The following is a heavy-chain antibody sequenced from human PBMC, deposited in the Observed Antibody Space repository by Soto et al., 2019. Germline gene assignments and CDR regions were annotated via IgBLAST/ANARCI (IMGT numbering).Heavy chain of an antibody. CDR2: ISSSGSTI. J-gene: IGHJ6*02. V-gene: IGHV3-11*01. D-gene: IGHD2-2*01. CDR1: GFTFSDYY. CDR3: ARVLYYSSTSCYYYYYYGMDV. Sequence: GGSLRLSCAASGFTFSDYYMSWIRQAPGKGLEWVSYISSSGSTIYYADSVKGRFTISRDNAKNSLYLQMNSLIAEDTAVYYCARVLYYSSTSCYYYYYYGMDVWGQGTTVTVSS.